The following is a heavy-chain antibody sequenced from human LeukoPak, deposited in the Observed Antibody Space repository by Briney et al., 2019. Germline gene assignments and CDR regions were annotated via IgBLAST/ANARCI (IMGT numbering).Heavy chain of an antibody. CDR2: MYHSGSP. V-gene: IGHV4-39*07. D-gene: IGHD3-22*01. Sequence: SETLSLTCTVFGGSISSSTYYWGWIRQPPGKGLEWIGSMYHSGSPYYNPSLKSRVTISVDTSKNQFSLKLSSVTAADTAVYYCARIALDDSSGYYFDYWGQGTLVTVSS. CDR3: ARIALDDSSGYYFDY. J-gene: IGHJ4*02. CDR1: GGSISSSTYY.